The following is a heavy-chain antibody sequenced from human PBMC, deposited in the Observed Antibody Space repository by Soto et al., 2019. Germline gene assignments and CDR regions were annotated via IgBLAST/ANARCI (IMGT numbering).Heavy chain of an antibody. D-gene: IGHD1-1*01. CDR3: ARWAKKRCRGSGMDV. CDR1: GGTFSSHA. Sequence: QVQLVQSGAGVRKPGSSVKVSCKASGGTFSSHAISWVRQVPGQGLEWMGEIISRFGAAMYARKFQGSVTITADETASAASMAPSSLRTEETATYSCARWAKKRCRGSGMDVWGQLTTVTVS. CDR2: IISRFGAA. J-gene: IGHJ6*02. V-gene: IGHV1-69*01.